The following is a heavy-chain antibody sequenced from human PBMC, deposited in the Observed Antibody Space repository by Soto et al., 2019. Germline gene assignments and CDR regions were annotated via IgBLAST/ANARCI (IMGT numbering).Heavy chain of an antibody. CDR2: IYYSGST. V-gene: IGHV4-39*01. D-gene: IGHD4-17*01. Sequence: SETLSLTCTVSGGSISSSSYYWGWIRQPPGKGLEWIGSIYYSGSTYYNPSLKSRVTISVDTSKNQFSLKLSSVTAADTAVYYCARGPNDYEFDYWGQGTLVTVSS. CDR1: GGSISSSSYY. CDR3: ARGPNDYEFDY. J-gene: IGHJ4*02.